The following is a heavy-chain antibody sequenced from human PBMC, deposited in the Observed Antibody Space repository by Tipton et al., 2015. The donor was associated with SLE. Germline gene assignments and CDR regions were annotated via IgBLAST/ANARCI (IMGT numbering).Heavy chain of an antibody. Sequence: TLSLTCTVSGGSISSTSYYWGWLRQPPGKGLEWIGSIYYSGSTYYNLSLKSRVTISVDTSKNQFSLNLSPVTAADTAVYYCAGVSRDAFEIWGQGTMVTVSS. D-gene: IGHD5/OR15-5a*01. CDR1: GGSISSTSYY. V-gene: IGHV4-39*07. CDR2: IYYSGST. CDR3: AGVSRDAFEI. J-gene: IGHJ3*02.